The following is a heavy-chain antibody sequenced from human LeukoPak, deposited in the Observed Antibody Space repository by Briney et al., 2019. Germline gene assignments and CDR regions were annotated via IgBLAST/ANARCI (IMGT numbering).Heavy chain of an antibody. J-gene: IGHJ4*02. CDR1: GYTFTSYG. CDR3: ARGMPTVTTFDY. V-gene: IGHV1-18*01. CDR2: ISAYNGNT. Sequence: EASVKVSCKASGYTFTSYGISWVRQAPGQGLEWMGWISAYNGNTNYAQKLQGRVTMTTDTSTSTAYMELSSLRSEDTAVYYCARGMPTVTTFDYWGQGTLVTVSS. D-gene: IGHD4-11*01.